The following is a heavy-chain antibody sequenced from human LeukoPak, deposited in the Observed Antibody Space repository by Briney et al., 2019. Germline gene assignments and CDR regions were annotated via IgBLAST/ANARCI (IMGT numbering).Heavy chain of an antibody. J-gene: IGHJ3*01. D-gene: IGHD3-10*01. V-gene: IGHV4-39*02. CDR3: ARVGHDYYGSGSGALHL. CDR1: GGSISSSTSH. Sequence: SETLSLSCTVSGGSISSSTSHLGWVRQPPGKGLEWIVSTSYTGTTYYNPSLLSRVSISVDTSTNQFSLKVKSVTAGDTAVYYCARVGHDYYGSGSGALHLWGQGTRVAVSP. CDR2: TSYTGTT.